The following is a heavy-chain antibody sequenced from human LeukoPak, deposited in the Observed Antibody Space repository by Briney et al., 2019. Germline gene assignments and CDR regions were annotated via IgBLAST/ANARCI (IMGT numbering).Heavy chain of an antibody. V-gene: IGHV4-38-2*02. D-gene: IGHD6-13*01. CDR1: SYSISSGYY. CDR2: IYYSGST. J-gene: IGHJ4*02. CDR3: AGEGGYSSSLDY. Sequence: PSETLSLTCTVSSYSISSGYYWGWIRQPPGKGLEWIGSIYYSGSTYYNPSLKSRVTISVDTSMNQFSLKLSSVTAADTAVYYCAGEGGYSSSLDYWGQGTLVTVSS.